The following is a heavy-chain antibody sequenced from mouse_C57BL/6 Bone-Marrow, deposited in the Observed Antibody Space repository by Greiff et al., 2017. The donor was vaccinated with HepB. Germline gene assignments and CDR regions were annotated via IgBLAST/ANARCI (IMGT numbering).Heavy chain of an antibody. V-gene: IGHV1-53*01. CDR2: INPSNGGT. D-gene: IGHD2-4*01. J-gene: IGHJ3*01. Sequence: QVQLQQPGTELVKPGASVKLSCKASGYTFTSYWMHWVKQRPGQGLEWIGNINPSNGGTNYNEKFKSKATLTVDKSSSTAYMQLSSLTSEGSAVYYCARSGLRRRGFAYWGQGTLVTVSA. CDR3: ARSGLRRRGFAY. CDR1: GYTFTSYW.